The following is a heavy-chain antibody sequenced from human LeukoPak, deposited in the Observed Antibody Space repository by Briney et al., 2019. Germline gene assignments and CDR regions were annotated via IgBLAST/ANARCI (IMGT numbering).Heavy chain of an antibody. V-gene: IGHV1-18*01. Sequence: ASVKVSCKASGYTFTSYGISWVRQAPGQGLEWMGWIIAYNGNTNYARKLQGRVTMTTDTSTSTAYMELRSLRSDDTAVYYCARDLKMGYSSGRYSWGTGSSNDYWGQGTLVTVSS. D-gene: IGHD6-19*01. CDR2: IIAYNGNT. CDR3: ARDLKMGYSSGRYSWGTGSSNDY. CDR1: GYTFTSYG. J-gene: IGHJ4*02.